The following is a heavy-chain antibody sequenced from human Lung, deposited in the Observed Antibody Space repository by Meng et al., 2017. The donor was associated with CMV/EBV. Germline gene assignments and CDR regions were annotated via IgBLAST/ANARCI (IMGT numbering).Heavy chain of an antibody. Sequence: SXXVSCKASGGTFNNYAINWVRQAPGQGLEWMGGIIPISGTTNYAQKFQGRVTITTDESTSTGYMELSSLKSEDTAVYYCAREPDAIRTFDYLGQGRLVTVSS. CDR1: GGTFNNYA. CDR2: IIPISGTT. V-gene: IGHV1-69*05. CDR3: AREPDAIRTFDY. J-gene: IGHJ4*02. D-gene: IGHD2-2*02.